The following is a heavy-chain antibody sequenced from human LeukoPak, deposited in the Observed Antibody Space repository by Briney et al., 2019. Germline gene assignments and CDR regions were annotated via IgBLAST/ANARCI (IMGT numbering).Heavy chain of an antibody. V-gene: IGHV1-8*01. CDR2: VSPNSGDT. D-gene: IGHD6-19*01. CDR1: GYTFTNYE. J-gene: IGHJ5*02. Sequence: GASVKVSCKASGYTFTNYEISWVRQAPGQGLEWMGWVSPNSGDTGYAQRFQGRVTMTRNTSISTAYMELSSLRSEDTAVYYCASLASSGWYGWFDPWGQGTLVTVSS. CDR3: ASLASSGWYGWFDP.